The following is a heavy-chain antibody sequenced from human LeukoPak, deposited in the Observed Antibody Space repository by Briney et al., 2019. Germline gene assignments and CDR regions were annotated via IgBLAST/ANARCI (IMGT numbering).Heavy chain of an antibody. J-gene: IGHJ3*02. CDR2: INPNSGGT. Sequence: ASVKVSCKASGYTFTGYYMHWVRQAPGQGLEWMGWINPNSGGTNYAQKFQGRVTMTRDTSISTAYMELSRLRSDDTAVYYCARVGGWFGDRFPLGDAFDIWGQGTMVTVSS. CDR3: ARVGGWFGDRFPLGDAFDI. CDR1: GYTFTGYY. D-gene: IGHD3-10*01. V-gene: IGHV1-2*02.